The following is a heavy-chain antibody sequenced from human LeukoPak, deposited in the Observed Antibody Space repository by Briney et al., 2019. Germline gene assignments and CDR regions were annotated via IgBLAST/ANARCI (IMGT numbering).Heavy chain of an antibody. CDR2: IYYSGST. CDR3: ARDLVGGSSRVD. V-gene: IGHV4-39*07. J-gene: IGHJ4*02. D-gene: IGHD1-26*01. Sequence: SETLSLTCTVSGGSISSSSYYWGWIRQPPGKGLEWIGSIYYSGSTYYNPSLKSRVTISVDTSKNQFSLKLSSVTAADTAVYYCARDLVGGSSRVDWGQGTLVTVSS. CDR1: GGSISSSSYY.